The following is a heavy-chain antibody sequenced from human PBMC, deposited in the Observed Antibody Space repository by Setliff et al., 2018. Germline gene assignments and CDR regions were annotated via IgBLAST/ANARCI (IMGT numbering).Heavy chain of an antibody. CDR1: GYTFIYYW. CDR2: IFPSDSDT. J-gene: IGHJ3*01. D-gene: IGHD1-20*01. V-gene: IGHV5-51*01. Sequence: ASVKISCEASGYTFIYYWIGWVRQMPGKGLEWMGNIFPSDSDTKYSPSFQGQVTMSVDKSSDTAFLQWNSLKASDTAMYYCVRIWKGIKGGNVFNVWGQGTMVTVSS. CDR3: VRIWKGIKGGNVFNV.